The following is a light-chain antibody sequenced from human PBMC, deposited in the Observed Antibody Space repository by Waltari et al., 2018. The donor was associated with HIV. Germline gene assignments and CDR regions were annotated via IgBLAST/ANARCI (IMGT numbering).Light chain of an antibody. CDR3: CSYAGSYDFDVV. CDR1: SSDVGGYNY. Sequence: QSALTQPRSVSGSLGQSVTISCTVISSDVGGYNYVSWYQQHPGKAPKLLIFDVTKRPSGVPGRFSGSKSGDTASLTISGLQSEDEADYYGCSYAGSYDFDVVFGGGTNLTVL. J-gene: IGLJ2*01. V-gene: IGLV2-11*01. CDR2: DVT.